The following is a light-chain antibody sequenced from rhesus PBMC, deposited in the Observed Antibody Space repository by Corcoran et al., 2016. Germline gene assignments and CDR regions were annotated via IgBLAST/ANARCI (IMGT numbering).Light chain of an antibody. Sequence: DIVLTQSPASLAVSPGQRATITCRASASVRVFGINLIHWYQQKPGQPPKLLIYQASNKDPGVPARFSGSGSGTDFNRTINPVEADDAADYYCLQSKNSPRTFGQGTKVEIK. CDR2: QAS. CDR1: ASVRVFGINL. CDR3: LQSKNSPRT. V-gene: IGKV7-13*01. J-gene: IGKJ1*01.